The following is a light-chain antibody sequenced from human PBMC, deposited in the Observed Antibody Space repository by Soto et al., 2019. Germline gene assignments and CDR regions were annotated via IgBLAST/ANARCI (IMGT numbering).Light chain of an antibody. J-gene: IGLJ2*01. CDR1: SSDVGGYNY. CDR2: EVS. V-gene: IGLV2-14*01. CDR3: SSYTSSSTLV. Sequence: QSALTQPASVSGSPGQSITISCTGSSSDVGGYNYVSWYQQHPGKAPKLMIYEVSNQPSGISNRFSGSKSGNTASLTLSGRQAEDEADYYCSSYTSSSTLVFGGGTKLTVL.